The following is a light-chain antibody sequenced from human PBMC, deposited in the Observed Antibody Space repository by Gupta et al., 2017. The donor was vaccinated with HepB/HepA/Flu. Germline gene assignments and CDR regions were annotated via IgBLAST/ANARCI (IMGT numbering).Light chain of an antibody. CDR2: RNN. J-gene: IGLJ2*01. Sequence: QSVLTQPPSASGTHGQRVIISCSGRSSNIGSNYVYWYQQFPGTAPTLRIYRNNQRPSGVPDRFSGSKSGTSASLAISVLRSEDEADYYCAAWDDILSGYVVFGGGTKLTVL. V-gene: IGLV1-47*01. CDR3: AAWDDILSGYVV. CDR1: SSNIGSNY.